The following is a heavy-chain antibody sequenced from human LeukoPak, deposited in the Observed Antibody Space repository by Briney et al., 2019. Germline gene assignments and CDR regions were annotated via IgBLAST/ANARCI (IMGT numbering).Heavy chain of an antibody. V-gene: IGHV1-69*13. Sequence: ASVKVSCKASGYTFTSYYMHWVRQAPGQGLEWMGGIIPIFGTANYAQKFQGRVTITADESTSTAYMELSSLRSEDTAVYYCASPGFGELLSYYYMDVWGKGTTVTISS. CDR3: ASPGFGELLSYYYMDV. CDR2: IIPIFGTA. D-gene: IGHD3-10*01. CDR1: GYTFTSYY. J-gene: IGHJ6*03.